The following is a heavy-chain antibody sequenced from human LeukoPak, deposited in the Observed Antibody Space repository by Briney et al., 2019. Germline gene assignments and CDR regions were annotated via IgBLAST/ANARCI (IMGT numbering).Heavy chain of an antibody. D-gene: IGHD6-13*01. CDR1: GFTFINYS. CDR2: ISYDGSNK. V-gene: IGHV3-30-3*01. CDR3: ARDPVYPGIAAAGPPYFDY. J-gene: IGHJ4*02. Sequence: GGSLRLSCAASGFTFINYSVHWVRQAPGKGLEWVAVISYDGSNKYYADSVKGRFTISTDNSKNTLYLQMNSLRAEDTAVYYCARDPVYPGIAAAGPPYFDYWGQGTLVTVSS.